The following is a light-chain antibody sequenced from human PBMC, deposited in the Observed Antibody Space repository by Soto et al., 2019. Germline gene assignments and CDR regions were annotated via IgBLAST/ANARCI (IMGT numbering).Light chain of an antibody. CDR2: DVT. CDR1: SSDVGGYNY. V-gene: IGLV2-14*01. J-gene: IGLJ1*01. CDR3: SSYSSSSPPNV. Sequence: QSALTQPASVSGTPGQSITISCTGTSSDVGGYNYVSWYQQHPVKAPTLMIYDVTNRPSGVSDRFSGSKSGNTASLTISGLQADDESDYYCSSYSSSSPPNVFGTWTRSPS.